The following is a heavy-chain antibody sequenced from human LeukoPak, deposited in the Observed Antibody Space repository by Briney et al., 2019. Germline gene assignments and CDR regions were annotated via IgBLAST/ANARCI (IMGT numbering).Heavy chain of an antibody. J-gene: IGHJ4*02. CDR2: FYNSGRS. V-gene: IGHV4-59*01. D-gene: IGHD3-16*01. CDR3: TRGAGWLIDY. Sequence: PSETLSLTCTVSDDSISDYYRGWIRQPPGKGLEWTGYFYNSGRSTYNPSLKSRVTISADTSKNHFSLKLNSVTTADTAVYYCTRGAGWLIDYWGQGILVTVPS. CDR1: DDSISDYY.